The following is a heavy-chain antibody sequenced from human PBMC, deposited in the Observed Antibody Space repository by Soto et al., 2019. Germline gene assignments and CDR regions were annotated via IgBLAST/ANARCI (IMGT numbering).Heavy chain of an antibody. CDR3: ARSRHGSGSYTHFYYGFDV. Sequence: QVQLVESGGGVVQPGRSLRLSCAASGFTFISYAMHWVRQAPGKGLEWVAVISFDGSTEYYADSVKGRFTISRDNSKNTVYLQMNSLRSEDTAVYYGARSRHGSGSYTHFYYGFDVWGQGTTVTVSS. CDR1: GFTFISYA. CDR2: ISFDGSTE. D-gene: IGHD3-10*01. J-gene: IGHJ6*02. V-gene: IGHV3-30-3*01.